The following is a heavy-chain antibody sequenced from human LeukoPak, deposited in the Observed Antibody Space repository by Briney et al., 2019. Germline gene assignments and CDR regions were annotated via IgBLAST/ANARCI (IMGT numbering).Heavy chain of an antibody. CDR1: GFTFSSYA. Sequence: GGSLRLSCAASGFTFSSYAMSWVRQAPGKGLEWVSAISGSGGSTYYADSVKGRFTISRDNSKNTLYLQMNSLRAEDTAVYYCAGNLLYYYYGMDVWGQGTTVTVSS. V-gene: IGHV3-23*01. CDR3: AGNLLYYYYGMDV. CDR2: ISGSGGST. D-gene: IGHD1-14*01. J-gene: IGHJ6*02.